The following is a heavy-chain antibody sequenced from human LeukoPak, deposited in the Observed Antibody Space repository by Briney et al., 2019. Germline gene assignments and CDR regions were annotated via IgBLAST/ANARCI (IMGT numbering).Heavy chain of an antibody. CDR3: AKFDSDFWSGYPPHFQH. J-gene: IGHJ1*01. D-gene: IGHD3-3*01. Sequence: GGSLRLSCAASGFTFNSYAMSWVRQAPGKGLEWVSAISGSGGSTYYADSVKGRFTISRDNSKNTLYLQMNSLRAEDTAVYYCAKFDSDFWSGYPPHFQHWGQGTLVTVSS. V-gene: IGHV3-23*01. CDR2: ISGSGGST. CDR1: GFTFNSYA.